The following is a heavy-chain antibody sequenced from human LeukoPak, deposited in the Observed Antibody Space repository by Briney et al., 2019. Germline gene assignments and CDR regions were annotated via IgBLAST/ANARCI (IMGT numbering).Heavy chain of an antibody. D-gene: IGHD6-19*01. J-gene: IGHJ4*02. CDR2: INPHSGGT. V-gene: IGHV1-2*02. CDR1: GYTFIGYY. CDR3: ARTLGSVAGYQNFDY. Sequence: ASVKVSCKASGYTFIGYYMRWVRQAPGQGLEWMRWINPHSGGTNYAQKFQDRVTMTRDTSISTAYMELSRLRSDDTAVYYCARTLGSVAGYQNFDYWGQGTLVTVSS.